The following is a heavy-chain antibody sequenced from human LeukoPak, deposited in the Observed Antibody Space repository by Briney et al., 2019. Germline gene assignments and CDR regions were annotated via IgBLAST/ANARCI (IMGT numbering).Heavy chain of an antibody. CDR1: GFTFSNYW. CDR2: IKQDGSEK. Sequence: GGSLRLSCAASGFTFSNYWMSWVRQAPGKGLEWVANIKQDGSEKYCVDSVKGRFTISRDNAKSSLYPQMNTLRAEDTAVYYCARSRIDYWGQGTLVTVSS. CDR3: ARSRIDY. J-gene: IGHJ4*02. V-gene: IGHV3-7*04.